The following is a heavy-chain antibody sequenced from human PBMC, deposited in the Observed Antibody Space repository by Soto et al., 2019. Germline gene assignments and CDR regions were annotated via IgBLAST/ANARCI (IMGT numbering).Heavy chain of an antibody. CDR2: IYYSGST. CDR1: GGSMSSYY. Sequence: PSETLSLTCTVSGGSMSSYYWSWIRQPPGKGLEWIGYIYYSGSTNYNPSLKSRVTMSVDTPKNQFSLKLSSVTAADAAVYYCARMNYYDTSGYPFDYWGQGMMVTVSS. D-gene: IGHD3-22*01. CDR3: ARMNYYDTSGYPFDY. J-gene: IGHJ4*02. V-gene: IGHV4-59*01.